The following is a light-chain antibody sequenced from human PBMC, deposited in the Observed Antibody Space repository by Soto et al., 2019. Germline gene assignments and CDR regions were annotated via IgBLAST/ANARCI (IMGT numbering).Light chain of an antibody. J-gene: IGKJ5*01. V-gene: IGKV3-20*01. CDR3: QQYGTSEII. Sequence: EIVLTQSPGTLSLSPWERATLSCRASQSVSSYLAWYQQKPGQAPRLLIYDASNRATGIPARFSGSGSGTDFTLTISRLETEDFAVFYCQQYGTSEIIFGQGTRLEIK. CDR1: QSVSSY. CDR2: DAS.